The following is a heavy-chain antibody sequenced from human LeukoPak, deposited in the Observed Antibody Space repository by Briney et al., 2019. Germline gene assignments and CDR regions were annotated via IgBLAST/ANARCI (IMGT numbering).Heavy chain of an antibody. CDR1: GFTFSSYA. Sequence: PGGSLRLSCAASGFTFSSYAMSWVRQTPGKGLEWVSAISGSGGSTYYADSVKGRFTISRDNSKNTLYLQMNSLRAEDTAVYYCAKDPTNRGIAAAGTVYWGQGTLVTVSS. CDR2: ISGSGGST. J-gene: IGHJ4*02. D-gene: IGHD6-13*01. V-gene: IGHV3-23*01. CDR3: AKDPTNRGIAAAGTVY.